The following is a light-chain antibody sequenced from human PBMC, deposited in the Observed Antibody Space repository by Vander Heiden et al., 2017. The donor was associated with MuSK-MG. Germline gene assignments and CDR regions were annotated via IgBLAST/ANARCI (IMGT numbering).Light chain of an antibody. V-gene: IGKV1-39*01. CDR1: QSSSSH. J-gene: IGKJ4*01. CDR3: QQSNSSPLT. CDR2: AAS. Sequence: DIQMTQPPSSPSASAGERVTTTSRASQSSSSHLHWYQQKPGKAPKLLIYAASYFQSGVPSRYSGSGSGTEFSLTISRLQPEDFATYYCQQSNSSPLTFGGGTKVDIK.